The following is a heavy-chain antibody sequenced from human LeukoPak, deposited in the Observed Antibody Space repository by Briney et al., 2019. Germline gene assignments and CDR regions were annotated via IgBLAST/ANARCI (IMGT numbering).Heavy chain of an antibody. CDR2: IYSGGST. CDR1: GFTDY. Sequence: PGGSLRLSCAASGFTDYMSWVRQAPGKGLEWVSVIYSGGSTYYADSVKGRFTISRDNSKNTLYLQMNSLRAEDTAVYYCASTFYGDSPPYWGQGTLVTVSS. J-gene: IGHJ4*02. D-gene: IGHD4-17*01. CDR3: ASTFYGDSPPY. V-gene: IGHV3-66*01.